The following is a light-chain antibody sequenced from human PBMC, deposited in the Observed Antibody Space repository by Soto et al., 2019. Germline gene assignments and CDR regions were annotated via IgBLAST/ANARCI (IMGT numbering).Light chain of an antibody. CDR3: QQYVGSPPNT. J-gene: IGKJ2*01. Sequence: EIVLTQSPGTLSLSPGERATLSCRASQSVSNNYLAWYQQKPGQAPRLLIYGASSRATGIPDRFSGSGSGTDFTLTISRLEPEDFAVYHCQQYVGSPPNTFGQGTKLVIK. CDR2: GAS. V-gene: IGKV3-20*01. CDR1: QSVSNNY.